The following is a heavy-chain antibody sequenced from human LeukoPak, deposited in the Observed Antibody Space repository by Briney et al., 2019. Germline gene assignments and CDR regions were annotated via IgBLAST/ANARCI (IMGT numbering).Heavy chain of an antibody. CDR1: GYTFTGYY. V-gene: IGHV1-2*02. J-gene: IGHJ2*01. D-gene: IGHD3-16*01. Sequence: ASVKVSCKTSGYTFTGYYMHWVRQAPGHGLEWMGWINPKSGGTNYARKFDGRFSMTRDTSINTAFMELSGLTFDDTAVYYCGSVRGILSYFDLWGRGTLVTVSS. CDR2: INPKSGGT. CDR3: GSVRGILSYFDL.